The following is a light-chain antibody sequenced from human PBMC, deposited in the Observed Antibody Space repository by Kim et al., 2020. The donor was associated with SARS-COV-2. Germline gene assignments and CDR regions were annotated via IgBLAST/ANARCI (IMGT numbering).Light chain of an antibody. Sequence: SACVGGRVTSTCRASQSISTWLAWYQQKPEKAPKLLIYKASTVENGVPSRFSGSGSGTEFTLTISSLQPDDFSTYYCQHYNSFPYTFGQGTKLEI. CDR2: KAS. CDR3: QHYNSFPYT. CDR1: QSISTW. V-gene: IGKV1-5*03. J-gene: IGKJ2*01.